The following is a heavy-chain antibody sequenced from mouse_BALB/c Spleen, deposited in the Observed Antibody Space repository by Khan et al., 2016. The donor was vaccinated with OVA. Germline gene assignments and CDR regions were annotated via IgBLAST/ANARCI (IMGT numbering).Heavy chain of an antibody. Sequence: VQLQQSGAELVKPGASVKLSCTASGFNIKDTYMHWVKQRPEQGLEWIGRIDPANGNTKYDPKFQGKATITADKSSNTAYLQLSSLTSEGTAVYYCATDFVGSRWYFDYWGQGTTLTVSS. V-gene: IGHV14-3*02. CDR3: ATDFVGSRWYFDY. D-gene: IGHD1-1*01. CDR2: IDPANGNT. CDR1: GFNIKDTY. J-gene: IGHJ2*01.